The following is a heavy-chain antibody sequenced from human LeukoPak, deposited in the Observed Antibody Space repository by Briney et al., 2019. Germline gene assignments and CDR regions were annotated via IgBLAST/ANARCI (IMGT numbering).Heavy chain of an antibody. Sequence: PGGSLRLSCAASGFTFSSYGMHWVRQAPGKGLEWVAFIQYDGSNKYYADSVKGRFTISRDNSKNTLYLQMNSLRAGDTAVYYCAKVAVYCSSTSCQGGRAFDIWGQGTMVTVSS. CDR1: GFTFSSYG. D-gene: IGHD2-2*01. V-gene: IGHV3-30*02. J-gene: IGHJ3*02. CDR2: IQYDGSNK. CDR3: AKVAVYCSSTSCQGGRAFDI.